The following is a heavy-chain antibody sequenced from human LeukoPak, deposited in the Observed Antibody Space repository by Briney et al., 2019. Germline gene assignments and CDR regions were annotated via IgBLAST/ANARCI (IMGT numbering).Heavy chain of an antibody. J-gene: IGHJ1*01. CDR1: GYTFTSYD. V-gene: IGHV1-8*01. CDR3: ARGNLGAATRRYFQH. Sequence: ASVKVSCKASGYTFTSYDINWVRQATGQGLEWMGWMNPNSGNTGYAQKFQGRVTMTRNTSISTAYMELSSLRSEDTAVYYCARGNLGAATRRYFQHWGQGTLVTVSS. CDR2: MNPNSGNT. D-gene: IGHD2-15*01.